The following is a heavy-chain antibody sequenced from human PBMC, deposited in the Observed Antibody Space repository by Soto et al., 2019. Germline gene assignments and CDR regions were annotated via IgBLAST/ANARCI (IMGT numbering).Heavy chain of an antibody. V-gene: IGHV4-59*01. CDR3: ARGITIFGGGRDV. J-gene: IGHJ6*02. Sequence: QVQLEGSGPGLVKPSETLSLTCTVSGGSISRYYWSWIRQPPGKGLEWLGYIYYSGSTNYNPSLKSRVPTAVDTSKDQFSLKLTSVTATDTAVYYCARGITIFGGGRDVWGQGTTVTHSS. CDR1: GGSISRYY. CDR2: IYYSGST. D-gene: IGHD3-3*01.